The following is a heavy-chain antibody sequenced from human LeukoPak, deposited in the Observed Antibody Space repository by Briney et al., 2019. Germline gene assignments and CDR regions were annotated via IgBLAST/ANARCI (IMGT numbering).Heavy chain of an antibody. CDR2: IIPIFGTA. CDR1: GGTFSSYA. V-gene: IGHV1-69*01. CDR3: ARALYYGSGSYIYYYGMDV. D-gene: IGHD3-10*01. J-gene: IGHJ6*02. Sequence: SVKVSCKASGGTFSSYAISWVRQAPGRGLEWMGGIIPIFGTANYAQKFQGRVTITADESTSTAYMELSSLRSEDTAVYYCARALYYGSGSYIYYYGMDVWGQGTTVTVSS.